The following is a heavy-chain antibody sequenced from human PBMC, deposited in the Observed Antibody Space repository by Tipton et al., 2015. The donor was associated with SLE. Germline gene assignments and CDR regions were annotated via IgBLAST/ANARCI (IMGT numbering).Heavy chain of an antibody. CDR1: GGSINSGTYY. Sequence: TLSLTCSVSGGSINSGTYYWSWIRQPAGKALEWIGRIYTSGSTTYNPSLKSRATISVDSSKNQVSLKLTSVTAADTAVYYCARGMLTWRGAIIGVDVWGQGTTVNVSS. CDR3: ARGMLTWRGAIIGVDV. CDR2: IYTSGST. D-gene: IGHD2-8*01. J-gene: IGHJ6*02. V-gene: IGHV4-61*02.